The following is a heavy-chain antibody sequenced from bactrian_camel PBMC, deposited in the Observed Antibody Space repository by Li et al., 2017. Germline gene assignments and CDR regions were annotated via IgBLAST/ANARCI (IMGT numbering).Heavy chain of an antibody. V-gene: IGHV3S1*01. Sequence: GGGSVQAGGSLRLSCAASRITSSRYCMGWFRQAPGKEREGVAAISDTGARTWYADSVKGRFTISRDIAKNTATLQMNSLKSEDAAQYYCASHRNVWEYKFWGQGTQVTVS. CDR3: ASHRNVWEYKF. J-gene: IGHJ4*01. CDR2: ISDTGART. CDR1: RITSSRYC. D-gene: IGHD3*01.